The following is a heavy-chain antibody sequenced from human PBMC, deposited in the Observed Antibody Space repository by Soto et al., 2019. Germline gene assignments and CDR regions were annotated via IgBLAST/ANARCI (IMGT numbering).Heavy chain of an antibody. CDR3: VKFPVITASYYYQDMDV. J-gene: IGHJ6*03. D-gene: IGHD4-4*01. Sequence: PGESLKISCAASGFTFSTYPMNWVRQAPGKGLEWVSGISGSGISTFYVDTVKGRFTISRDNSKDTVFLQINSLRAEDTAIYYCVKFPVITASYYYQDMDVWGQGTTVTVSS. V-gene: IGHV3-23*01. CDR1: GFTFSTYP. CDR2: ISGSGIST.